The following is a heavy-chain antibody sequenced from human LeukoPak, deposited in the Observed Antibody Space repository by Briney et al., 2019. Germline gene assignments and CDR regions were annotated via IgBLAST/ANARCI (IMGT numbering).Heavy chain of an antibody. J-gene: IGHJ4*02. D-gene: IGHD5-18*01. CDR3: AGRPTGYSSGYIY. V-gene: IGHV3-23*01. CDR2: ISGSAHKI. Sequence: PGGSLRLSCVASGITFSNYAVSWVRQAPEKGLDWVSVISGSAHKIRYADSVKGRFTISRDNSENIVYLQMNNLRVEDTAVYYCAGRPTGYSSGYIYWGQGTLVTVSS. CDR1: GITFSNYA.